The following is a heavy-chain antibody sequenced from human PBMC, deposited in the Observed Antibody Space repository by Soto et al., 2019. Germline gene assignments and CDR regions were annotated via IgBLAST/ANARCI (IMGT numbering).Heavy chain of an antibody. CDR2: SSAYRGNT. D-gene: IGHD5-12*01. CDR3: ARDWEAEKLVAVGTYYFGY. V-gene: IGHV1-18*01. CDR1: GYNFLAYG. J-gene: IGHJ4*02. Sequence: QIQLVQSGPEVRKPGASVKLFCKASGYNFLAYGISWVRQAPGQGLEWMGWSSAYRGNTNYAQKFQDRVIMTTDRSTRTAYMERRSLTPDDTALYYCARDWEAEKLVAVGTYYFGYWGQGTLVTVSP.